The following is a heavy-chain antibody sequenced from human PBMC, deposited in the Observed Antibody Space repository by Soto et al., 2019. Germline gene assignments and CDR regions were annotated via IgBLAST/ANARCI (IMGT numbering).Heavy chain of an antibody. J-gene: IGHJ5*02. V-gene: IGHV3-23*01. Sequence: PGGSLRLSCAASGFTFSSYAMSWVRQAPGKGLEWVSAISGSGGSTFYADSVKGRFTISRDTSKNTLFLQMNSLRAEDTAVYYCAKDRGRGYDWFDHWGQGTLVTVSS. CDR1: GFTFSSYA. D-gene: IGHD5-12*01. CDR2: ISGSGGST. CDR3: AKDRGRGYDWFDH.